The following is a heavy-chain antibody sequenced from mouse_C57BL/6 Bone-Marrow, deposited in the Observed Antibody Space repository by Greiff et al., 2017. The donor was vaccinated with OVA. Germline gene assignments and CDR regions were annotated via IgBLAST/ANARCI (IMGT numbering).Heavy chain of an antibody. J-gene: IGHJ2*01. Sequence: VMLVESGAELVKPGASVKLSCKASGYTFPAYTIHWVKQRSGQGLEWIGWFYPGSGSIKYNEKFKDKAPLTADKSSSTVYMELSRLTSEDSAVYFCARHEDLDGSSLYYFDYWGQGTTLTVSS. CDR3: ARHEDLDGSSLYYFDY. CDR2: FYPGSGSI. CDR1: GYTFPAYT. V-gene: IGHV1-62-2*01. D-gene: IGHD1-1*01.